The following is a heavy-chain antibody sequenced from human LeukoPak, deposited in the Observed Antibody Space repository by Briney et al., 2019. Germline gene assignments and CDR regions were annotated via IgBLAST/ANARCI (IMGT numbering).Heavy chain of an antibody. J-gene: IGHJ6*03. Sequence: GGSLRLSCVASGFTFSSYSMNWVRQAPGKGLEWVSYISSSSGTKYYADSVKGRFTISRDNSKNTLYHQMNSLRAEDTAVYYCAGKDGDCSGGSCYSVDYYYMDVWGKGTTVTISS. CDR3: AGKDGDCSGGSCYSVDYYYMDV. CDR1: GFTFSSYS. D-gene: IGHD2-15*01. CDR2: ISSSSGTK. V-gene: IGHV3-48*01.